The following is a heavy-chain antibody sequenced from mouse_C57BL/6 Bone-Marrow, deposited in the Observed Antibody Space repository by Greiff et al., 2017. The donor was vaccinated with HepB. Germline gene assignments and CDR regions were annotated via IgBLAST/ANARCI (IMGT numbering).Heavy chain of an antibody. CDR1: GFSLTSYG. Sequence: QVQLQQSGPGLVQPSQSLSITCTVSGFSLTSYGVHWVRQSPGKGLEWLGVIWSGGSTAYNAAFISRLSISKDNSKSQVFFKMNSLQADDTAIYYCARNPHYYAMDYWGQGTSVTVSS. CDR2: IWSGGST. V-gene: IGHV2-2*01. CDR3: ARNPHYYAMDY. J-gene: IGHJ4*01.